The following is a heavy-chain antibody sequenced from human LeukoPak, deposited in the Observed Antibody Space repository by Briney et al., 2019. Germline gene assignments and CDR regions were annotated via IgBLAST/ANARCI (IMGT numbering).Heavy chain of an antibody. D-gene: IGHD1-26*01. CDR3: ATRGGGELPLAFDI. Sequence: SGTLSLTCAVSGGSISSSSWWSWVRQPPGKGLEWIGEIYHSGSTNYNPSPKSRVTISVDKSKNQFSLKLSSVTAADTAVYYCATRGGGELPLAFDIWGQGTMVTVSS. CDR2: IYHSGST. V-gene: IGHV4-4*02. J-gene: IGHJ3*02. CDR1: GGSISSSSW.